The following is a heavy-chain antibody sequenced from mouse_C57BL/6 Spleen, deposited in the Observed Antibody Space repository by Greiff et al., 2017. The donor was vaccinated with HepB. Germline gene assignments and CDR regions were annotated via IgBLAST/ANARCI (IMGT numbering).Heavy chain of an antibody. Sequence: QVQLKQPGAELVRPGTSVKLSCKASGYTFTSYWMHWVKQRPGQGLEWIGVIDPSDSYTNYNQKFKGKATLTVDTSSSTAYMQLSSLTSEDSAVYYCARGGYDAMDYWGQGTSVTVSS. V-gene: IGHV1-59*01. CDR1: GYTFTSYW. CDR3: ARGGYDAMDY. CDR2: IDPSDSYT. J-gene: IGHJ4*01.